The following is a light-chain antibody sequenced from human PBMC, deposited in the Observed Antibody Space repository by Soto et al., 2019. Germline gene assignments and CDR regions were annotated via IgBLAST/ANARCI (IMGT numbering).Light chain of an antibody. J-gene: IGKJ4*01. V-gene: IGKV3-15*01. Sequence: EIVLTQSPATLSVSPGEGASLSCRASQSISRHLAWYQEKPGQAPRLLIYDASTRANGLPARFSGSGSGTEFTLTISSLQSEDFGVYYCQTYNKWPQTFGGGTKVEI. CDR3: QTYNKWPQT. CDR2: DAS. CDR1: QSISRH.